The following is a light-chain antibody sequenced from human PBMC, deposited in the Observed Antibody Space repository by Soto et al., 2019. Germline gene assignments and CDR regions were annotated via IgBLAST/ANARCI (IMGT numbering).Light chain of an antibody. Sequence: DVQMTQSPSSLSASVGDRVTITCRASQYIVNYLNWYQQKTGRAPKLLIYGASSLQTGVPPRFSGSGSGTDFTLTISSLQPEDAATYCCQQAFDVRPVTFGPGPKVEI. CDR1: QYIVNY. V-gene: IGKV1-39*01. J-gene: IGKJ2*01. CDR2: GAS. CDR3: QQAFDVRPVT.